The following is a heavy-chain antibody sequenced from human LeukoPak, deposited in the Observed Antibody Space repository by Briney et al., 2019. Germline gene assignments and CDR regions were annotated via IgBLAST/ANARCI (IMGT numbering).Heavy chain of an antibody. D-gene: IGHD7-27*01. CDR3: AKDGGLWVSAHWGDS. J-gene: IGHJ4*02. Sequence: GGPLRLSCAASGFTFSSYTMSWVRQAPGKGLEWVSTITTSDGNTYYADSVKGRFTVSRDNSKNTLFLQMNSLRAEDTAVYYCAKDGGLWVSAHWGDSWGRGTLVTVSS. CDR2: ITTSDGNT. V-gene: IGHV3-23*01. CDR1: GFTFSSYT.